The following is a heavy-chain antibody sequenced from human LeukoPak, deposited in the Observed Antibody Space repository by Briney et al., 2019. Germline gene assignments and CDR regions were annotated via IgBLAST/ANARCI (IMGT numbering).Heavy chain of an antibody. CDR3: ARDGSQQLVSTYYYYYMDV. CDR1: GFTFSEYY. CDR2: ISSSGSTI. J-gene: IGHJ6*03. D-gene: IGHD6-6*01. V-gene: IGHV3-11*04. Sequence: PGGSLRLSCAASGFTFSEYYMSWIRQAPGKGLEWVSYISSSGSTIYYADSVKGRFTISRDNAKNSLYLQMNSLRAEDTAVYYRARDGSQQLVSTYYYYYMDVWGKGTTVTVSS.